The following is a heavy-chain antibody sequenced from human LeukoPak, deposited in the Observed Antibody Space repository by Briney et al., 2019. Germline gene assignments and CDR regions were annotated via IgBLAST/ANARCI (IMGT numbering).Heavy chain of an antibody. Sequence: SETLSLTCTVSVGSISSYYWSWIRQPPGKGLEWIGYIYYSGSTNYNPSLKSRVTISVDTSKNQFSLKLSSVTAADTAVYYCARLDGNGDYFVYWGQGTLVTVSS. CDR3: ARLDGNGDYFVY. D-gene: IGHD1-1*01. J-gene: IGHJ4*02. CDR2: IYYSGST. V-gene: IGHV4-59*08. CDR1: VGSISSYY.